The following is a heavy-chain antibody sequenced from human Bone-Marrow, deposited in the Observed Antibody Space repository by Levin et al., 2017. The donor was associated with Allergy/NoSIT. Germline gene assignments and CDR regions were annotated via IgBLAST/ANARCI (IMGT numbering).Heavy chain of an antibody. Sequence: ASVKVSCKASGYTFTSYAMHWVRQAPGQRLEWMGWINAGNGNTKYSQKFQGRVTITRDTSASTAYMELSSLRSEDTAVYYCARDPAPIRSSWSYFDYWGQGTLVTVSS. V-gene: IGHV1-3*01. CDR3: ARDPAPIRSSWSYFDY. CDR1: GYTFTSYA. J-gene: IGHJ4*02. CDR2: INAGNGNT. D-gene: IGHD6-13*01.